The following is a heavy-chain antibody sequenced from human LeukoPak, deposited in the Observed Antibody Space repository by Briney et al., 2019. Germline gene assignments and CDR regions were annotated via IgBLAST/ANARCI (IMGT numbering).Heavy chain of an antibody. J-gene: IGHJ4*02. CDR2: INHSGST. V-gene: IGHV4-34*01. Sequence: SETLSLTCAVYGGSFSGYYWSWIRQPPGKGLEGIGEINHSGSTNYNPSLKSRVTISVDTSKNQFSLKLSSVTAADTAVYYCARGDYYDSSGYRDYWGQGTLVTVSS. D-gene: IGHD3-22*01. CDR3: ARGDYYDSSGYRDY. CDR1: GGSFSGYY.